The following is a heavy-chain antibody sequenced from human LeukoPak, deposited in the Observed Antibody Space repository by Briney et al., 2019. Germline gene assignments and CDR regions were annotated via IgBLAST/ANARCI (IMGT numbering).Heavy chain of an antibody. CDR2: HYYSGTT. CDR1: GGSISSGDYY. D-gene: IGHD4-17*01. CDR3: ARGRYYGDYIDY. V-gene: IGHV4-30-4*01. J-gene: IGHJ4*02. Sequence: RTSQTLSLTCTVSGGSISSGDYYWSWIRQPPGKGLEWIGYHYYSGTTNYSPSLKSRVDISVDTFRNQFSLRLTSETAADTAVYYCARGRYYGDYIDYWGQGALVTVSS.